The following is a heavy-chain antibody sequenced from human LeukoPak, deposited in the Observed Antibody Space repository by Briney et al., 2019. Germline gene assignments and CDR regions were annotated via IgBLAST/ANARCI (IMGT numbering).Heavy chain of an antibody. CDR2: IYVTGST. J-gene: IGHJ6*03. V-gene: IGHV4-59*08. CDR1: GGSIGTYY. CDR3: ARHIGGGIEDMDV. D-gene: IGHD3-16*02. Sequence: PSETLSLTCIVSGGSIGTYYWSWIRQSPGKGLEWIGYIYVTGSTRYNPYLQSRVTISVDTSRNRFFLKMSSVTAADTAVYYCARHIGGGIEDMDVWGTGTKVTVSS.